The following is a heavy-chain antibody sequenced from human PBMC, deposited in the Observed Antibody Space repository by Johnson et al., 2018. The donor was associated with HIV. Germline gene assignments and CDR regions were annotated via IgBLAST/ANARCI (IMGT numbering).Heavy chain of an antibody. V-gene: IGHV3-7*01. D-gene: IGHD6-13*01. CDR2: INDGGSEK. Sequence: VQLVESGGGLIQPGGSLRLSCAASGFTFRSYWMTWFRQTPGKGLEWVAYINDGGSEKYYADTVKGRFTVSRDNSKNTLYLQMNSLRPEDTALYYCAKDEAQTLASAGRDAFDFWGQGTAVTV. J-gene: IGHJ3*01. CDR1: GFTFRSYW. CDR3: AKDEAQTLASAGRDAFDF.